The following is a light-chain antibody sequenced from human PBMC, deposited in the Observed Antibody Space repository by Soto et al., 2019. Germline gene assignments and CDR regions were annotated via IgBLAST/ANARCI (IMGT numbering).Light chain of an antibody. J-gene: IGLJ2*01. CDR3: SSYTSSSTPVV. Sequence: QPASVSGSPGQSITISCTGTSSGVGGYNYVSWYQQHPGKAPKLMIYDVSNRPSGVSNRFSGSKSGNTASLTISGLQAEDEADYYCSSYTSSSTPVVFGGGTKLTVL. V-gene: IGLV2-14*01. CDR2: DVS. CDR1: SSGVGGYNY.